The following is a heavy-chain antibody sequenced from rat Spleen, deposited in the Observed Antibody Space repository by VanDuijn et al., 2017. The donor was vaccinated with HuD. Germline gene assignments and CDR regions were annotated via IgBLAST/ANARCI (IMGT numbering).Heavy chain of an antibody. CDR2: ITGSGGST. V-gene: IGHV5-20*01. Sequence: EVQLVESDGGLVQPGRSLKLSCAASGFTFSDYFMAWVRQAPTKGLEWVATITGSGGSTYYRDSVKGRFTISRANAESTLYLQMDSLRSEDTATYYCTTDRPGALMEAWGQGVMVTVSS. CDR1: GFTFSDYF. CDR3: TTDRPGALMEA. J-gene: IGHJ2*01. D-gene: IGHD1-3*01.